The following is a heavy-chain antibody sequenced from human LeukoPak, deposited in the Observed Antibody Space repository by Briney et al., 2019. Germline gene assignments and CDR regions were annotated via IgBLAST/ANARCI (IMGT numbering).Heavy chain of an antibody. CDR3: TRGNIVVVPAAGV. CDR1: GFTFGDYA. J-gene: IGHJ6*02. Sequence: GGSLRLSCTASGFTFGDYAMSWVRQAPGKGLEWVGFIGSKAYGGTTEYAASVKGRFTISRDDSKSIAYLQMNSLKTEDTAVYYCTRGNIVVVPAAGVWGQGTTVTVSS. D-gene: IGHD2-2*01. V-gene: IGHV3-49*04. CDR2: IGSKAYGGTT.